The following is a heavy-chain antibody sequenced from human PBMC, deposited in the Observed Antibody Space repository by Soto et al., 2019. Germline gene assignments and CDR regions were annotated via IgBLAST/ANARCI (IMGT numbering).Heavy chain of an antibody. CDR2: INHSGST. CDR1: GGSFSGYY. Sequence: ASETLSLTCAVYGGSFSGYYWSWIRQPPGKGLEWIGEINHSGSTNYNPSLKSRVTISVDTSKNQFSLKLSSVTAADTAVYYCARAVDILTGYSDFDYWGQGTLVTVSS. D-gene: IGHD3-9*01. CDR3: ARAVDILTGYSDFDY. V-gene: IGHV4-34*01. J-gene: IGHJ4*02.